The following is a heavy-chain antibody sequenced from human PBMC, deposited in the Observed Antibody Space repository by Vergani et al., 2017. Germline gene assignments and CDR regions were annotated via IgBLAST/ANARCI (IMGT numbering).Heavy chain of an antibody. CDR3: AKDPFYYYGSGRGATPDRDY. Sequence: EVQLVESGGGLVQPGGSLRLSCAASGFTFSSYAMSWVRQAPGKGLEWVSAISGSGGSTYYADSVKGRFTISRDNSKNTLYVQMNSLRAEDTAVYFCAKDPFYYYGSGRGATPDRDYWGQGTLVTVSS. D-gene: IGHD3-10*01. CDR2: ISGSGGST. CDR1: GFTFSSYA. V-gene: IGHV3-23*04. J-gene: IGHJ4*02.